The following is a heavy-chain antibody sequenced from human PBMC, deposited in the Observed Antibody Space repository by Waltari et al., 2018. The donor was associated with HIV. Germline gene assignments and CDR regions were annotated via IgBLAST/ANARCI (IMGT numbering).Heavy chain of an antibody. CDR2: IYYSVDN. CDR3: ARLDMVKTFIDY. V-gene: IGHV4-39*01. Sequence: QLLESGPGLVKSSETLSVTCTVSGGSVSSGTYYWGWIRQPPGKGLEWIGSIYYSVDNYYNPSFKGRVTMSVDTSKNQFSLRLESVTAADTALYFCARLDMVKTFIDYWGQGTLVTVSS. D-gene: IGHD2-8*01. J-gene: IGHJ4*02. CDR1: GGSVSSGTYY.